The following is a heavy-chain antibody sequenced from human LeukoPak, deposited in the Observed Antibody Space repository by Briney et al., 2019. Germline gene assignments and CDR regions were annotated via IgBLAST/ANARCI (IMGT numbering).Heavy chain of an antibody. CDR2: ISSGAGDT. J-gene: IGHJ5*02. Sequence: GGTLRLSCAGTGFTFSAYSLNWVRQAPGKGLEWVSYISSGAGDTYYADSVKGRFTISRDNAKNSLYLQMNSLRAEDTAVYYCARKRGSSWYVGWFDPWGQGTLVTVSS. CDR1: GFTFSAYS. D-gene: IGHD6-13*01. V-gene: IGHV3-21*05. CDR3: ARKRGSSWYVGWFDP.